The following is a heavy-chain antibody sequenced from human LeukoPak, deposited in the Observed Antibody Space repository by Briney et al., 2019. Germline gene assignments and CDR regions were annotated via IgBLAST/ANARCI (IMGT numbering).Heavy chain of an antibody. CDR3: ARGVGIVLMVYAIRVDY. CDR2: INHSGST. D-gene: IGHD2-8*01. Sequence: SETLSLTCAVYGGSFSGYYWGWIRQPPGKGLEWIGEINHSGSTNYNPSLKSRVTISVDTSKNQFSLKLSSVTAADTAVYYCARGVGIVLMVYAIRVDYWGQGTLVTVSS. CDR1: GGSFSGYY. J-gene: IGHJ4*02. V-gene: IGHV4-34*01.